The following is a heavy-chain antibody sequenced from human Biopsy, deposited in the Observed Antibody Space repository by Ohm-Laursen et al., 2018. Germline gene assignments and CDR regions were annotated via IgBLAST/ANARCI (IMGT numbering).Heavy chain of an antibody. V-gene: IGHV4-59*11. CDR3: ARDGKRWDYNPYFSWHFDL. D-gene: IGHD4-11*01. CDR1: GGSFTGHY. CDR2: ISYTGYT. Sequence: GTLSLTCPVSGGSFTGHYWSWIRQPPGKGLEWIGHISYTGYTSYNASLKSRVTISVDTSRNHFSLRLSSLTAADTAVYFCARDGKRWDYNPYFSWHFDLWGRRTPVTVYS. J-gene: IGHJ2*01.